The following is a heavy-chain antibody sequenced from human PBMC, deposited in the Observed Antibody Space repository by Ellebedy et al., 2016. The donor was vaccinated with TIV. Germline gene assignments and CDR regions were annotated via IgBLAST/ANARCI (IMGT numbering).Heavy chain of an antibody. V-gene: IGHV4-39*07. Sequence: SETLSLTCTVSGGSVSSTTYYWGWIRQPPGKGLEWIGEINHSRSTNYNPSLKSRVTISVDTSKNQFSLKLSSVTAADTAVYYCARGLARDYWGQGTLVTVSS. CDR3: ARGLARDY. CDR2: INHSRST. J-gene: IGHJ4*02. CDR1: GGSVSSTTYY.